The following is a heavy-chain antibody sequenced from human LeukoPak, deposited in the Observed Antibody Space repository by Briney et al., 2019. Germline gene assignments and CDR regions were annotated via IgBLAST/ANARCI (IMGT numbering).Heavy chain of an antibody. Sequence: PGGSLRLSCAASGFTFSSYEMNWVRQAPGKGLEWASFIYSDNTHYSDSVKGRFTISRDNSKNTLYLQMNSLRAEDTAVYYCARRAGAYSHPYDYWGQGTLVTVSS. D-gene: IGHD4/OR15-4a*01. V-gene: IGHV3-53*01. CDR1: GFTFSSYE. CDR2: IYSDNT. J-gene: IGHJ4*02. CDR3: ARRAGAYSHPYDY.